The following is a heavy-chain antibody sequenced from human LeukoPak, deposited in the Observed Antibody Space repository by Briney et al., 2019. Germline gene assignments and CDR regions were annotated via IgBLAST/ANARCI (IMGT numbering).Heavy chain of an antibody. CDR1: GFTFSSYA. CDR2: IWNDGSNQ. CDR3: ARGTGHDYLDAFDI. V-gene: IGHV3-33*08. D-gene: IGHD4-11*01. Sequence: GGSLRLSCAASGFTFSSYAMSWVRQAPGKGLEWVAVIWNDGSNQYYADSVKGRFTISRDNSRDTLYLQLDSLRAEDTAVYYCARGTGHDYLDAFDIWGQGTMVTVSS. J-gene: IGHJ3*02.